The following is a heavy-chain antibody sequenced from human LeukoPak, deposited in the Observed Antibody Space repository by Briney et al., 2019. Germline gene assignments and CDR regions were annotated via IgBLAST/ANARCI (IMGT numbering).Heavy chain of an antibody. CDR1: GGSFSGYY. J-gene: IGHJ4*02. CDR3: ARFGEMTTVTTALDY. V-gene: IGHV4-34*01. Sequence: PSETLSLTCAVYGGSFSGYYWSWIRQPPGKGLEWIGEINHSGSTNYNPSLKSRVTISVDTSKNQFSLKLSSVTAADTAVYYCARFGEMTTVTTALDYWCQGTLVTVSS. D-gene: IGHD4-17*01. CDR2: INHSGST.